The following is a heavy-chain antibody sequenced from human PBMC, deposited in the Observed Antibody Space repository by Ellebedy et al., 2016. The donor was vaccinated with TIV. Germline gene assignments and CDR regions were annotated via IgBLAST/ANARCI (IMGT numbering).Heavy chain of an antibody. D-gene: IGHD3-3*01. Sequence: MPSETLSLTCVVSGGSIGSGGYSWSLIRQPPGTGLEWIGNIFYRGSPYYNPSLESRVTISVDRSKNQFSLKLRSMTAADTAVYYCARAREGFVIYWGQGTLVTVSS. CDR3: ARAREGFVIY. CDR1: GGSIGSGGYS. V-gene: IGHV4-30-2*01. J-gene: IGHJ4*02. CDR2: IFYRGSP.